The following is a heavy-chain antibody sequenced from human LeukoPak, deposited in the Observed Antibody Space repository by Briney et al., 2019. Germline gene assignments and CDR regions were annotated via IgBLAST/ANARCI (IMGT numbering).Heavy chain of an antibody. CDR1: GGTFSSYA. V-gene: IGHV1-69*04. CDR3: ARDYLVATRDYYYYYGMDV. CDR2: IIPILGIA. J-gene: IGHJ6*02. D-gene: IGHD5-24*01. Sequence: ASVKLSCKASGGTFSSYAISWVRQAPGQGLEWMGRIIPILGIANYAQKFQGRVTITADKSTSTAYMELSSLRSEDTAVYYCARDYLVATRDYYYYYGMDVWGQGTTVTVSS.